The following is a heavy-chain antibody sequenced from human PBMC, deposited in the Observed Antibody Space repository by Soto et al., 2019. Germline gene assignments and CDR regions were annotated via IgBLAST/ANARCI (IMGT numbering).Heavy chain of an antibody. CDR3: ARGRRGSGYYYGMDV. Sequence: QVQLQQWGAGLLKPSETLSLTCAVYGGSFSGYYWSWIRQPPGKGLEWIGEINHSGSTNYNPSLKSRLPISVDTSKNQCPLKLSSVTAADTAVYYCARGRRGSGYYYGMDVWGQGTTVTVSS. CDR2: INHSGST. J-gene: IGHJ6*02. D-gene: IGHD3-16*01. V-gene: IGHV4-34*01. CDR1: GGSFSGYY.